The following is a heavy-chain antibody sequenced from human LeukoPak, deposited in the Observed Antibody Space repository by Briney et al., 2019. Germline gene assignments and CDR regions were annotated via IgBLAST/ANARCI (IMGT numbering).Heavy chain of an antibody. V-gene: IGHV4-4*09. Sequence: SETLSLTCTVSGGSISSYYWSWIRRPPGKGLEWIGYIYTSGSTNYNPSLKSRVTISVDTSKNQFSLKLSSVTAADTAVYYCARQATYYYDSSGYLGATLFDYWGQGTLVTVSS. CDR3: ARQATYYYDSSGYLGATLFDY. CDR1: GGSISSYY. D-gene: IGHD3-22*01. CDR2: IYTSGST. J-gene: IGHJ4*02.